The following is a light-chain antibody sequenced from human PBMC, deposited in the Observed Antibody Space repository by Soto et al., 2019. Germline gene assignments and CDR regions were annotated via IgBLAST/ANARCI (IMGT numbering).Light chain of an antibody. CDR2: EVS. CDR3: TSYTTSSTWV. Sequence: QSALTQPASVSGSPGQSITISCTGNSSDVGGYNYVSWYQQHPGKAPKLLIYEVSNRPSGVSSRFSGSKSGNTASLTISGLQAEDEADYYCTSYTTSSTWVFGGGTKLTVL. CDR1: SSDVGGYNY. J-gene: IGLJ3*02. V-gene: IGLV2-14*01.